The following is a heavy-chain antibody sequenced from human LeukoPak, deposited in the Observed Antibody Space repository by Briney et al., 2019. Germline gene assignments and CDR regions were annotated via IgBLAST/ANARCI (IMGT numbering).Heavy chain of an antibody. CDR3: ARDLLGYSYDAYYFDF. J-gene: IGHJ4*02. Sequence: GGSLRLSCAASGFIFSSYEMNWVRQAPGKGLEWVAVIWYDGSKKYHADSVKGRFTISRDNSKNTLYLQMNSLRAEDTAVYYCARDLLGYSYDAYYFDFWGQGTLVTVSS. D-gene: IGHD5-18*01. CDR2: IWYDGSKK. V-gene: IGHV3-33*08. CDR1: GFIFSSYE.